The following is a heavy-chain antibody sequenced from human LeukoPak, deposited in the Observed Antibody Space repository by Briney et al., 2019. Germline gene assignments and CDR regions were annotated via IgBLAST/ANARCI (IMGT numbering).Heavy chain of an antibody. V-gene: IGHV3-30*04. CDR2: ISYDGSNK. CDR3: ARGSGWYRYGIDY. CDR1: GFTFSSYA. D-gene: IGHD6-19*01. Sequence: PGRSLRLSCAASGFTFSSYAMHWVRQAPGKGLEWVAVISYDGSNKYYADSVKGRFTISRDNSKNTLYVQMNSLRAEDTAVYYCARGSGWYRYGIDYWGQGTLVTVSS. J-gene: IGHJ4*02.